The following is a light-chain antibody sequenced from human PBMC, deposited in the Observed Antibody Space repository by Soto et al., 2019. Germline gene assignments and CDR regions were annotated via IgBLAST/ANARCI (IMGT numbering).Light chain of an antibody. Sequence: QSVLTQPPSVSAAPGQKVTISGSGSSSKIGNNSVSWYQQLPGTAHKLLIYDNNKRPSGIPDRFSGSKSGTSATLGITGLQTGDEADYYCGTWDSSLSVVVFGGGTKVTVL. CDR3: GTWDSSLSVVV. J-gene: IGLJ2*01. CDR2: DNN. CDR1: SSKIGNNS. V-gene: IGLV1-51*01.